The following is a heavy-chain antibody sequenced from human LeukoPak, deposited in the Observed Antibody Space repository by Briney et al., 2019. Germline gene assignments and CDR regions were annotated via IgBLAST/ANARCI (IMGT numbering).Heavy chain of an antibody. J-gene: IGHJ6*02. CDR3: ARRPGATRNYNGMDV. Sequence: GESLKISCKGSGYTFTNYWIGWVRQMPGKGLEWTGIIYPGDSDTRYSPPFQGQVTISADRSISTAYLQWSSLKASDTAIYYCARRPGATRNYNGMDVWGQGTTVTVSS. CDR2: IYPGDSDT. V-gene: IGHV5-51*01. CDR1: GYTFTNYW. D-gene: IGHD1-26*01.